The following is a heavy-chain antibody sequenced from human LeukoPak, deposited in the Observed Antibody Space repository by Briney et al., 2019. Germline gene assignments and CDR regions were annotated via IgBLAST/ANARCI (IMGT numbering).Heavy chain of an antibody. J-gene: IGHJ4*02. Sequence: GGPLRLSCAAFGFTFSSYAMSWVRQAPGKGLEWVSAISGSGGSTYYADSVKGRFTISRDNSKNTLYLQMNSLRAEDTAVYYCAKRGTSSGWYSFDYWGQGTLVTVSS. V-gene: IGHV3-23*01. CDR1: GFTFSSYA. CDR3: AKRGTSSGWYSFDY. CDR2: ISGSGGST. D-gene: IGHD6-19*01.